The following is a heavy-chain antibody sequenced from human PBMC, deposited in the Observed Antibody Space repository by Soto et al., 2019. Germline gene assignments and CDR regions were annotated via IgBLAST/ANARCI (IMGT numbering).Heavy chain of an antibody. CDR2: ISGSGGRK. J-gene: IGHJ2*01. V-gene: IGHV3-23*01. Sequence: VQLLESGGGLVQPGGSLRLSCAASGFIFSSYAMNWVRQAPGKGLEWVAGISGSGGRKYYKDSVKGRFTISRDNSKKTLYQQMNSLKAEDTAVYYCAKKGDCIGVKWYFDLWGRG. CDR1: GFIFSSYA. CDR3: AKKGDCIGVKWYFDL. D-gene: IGHD2-15*01.